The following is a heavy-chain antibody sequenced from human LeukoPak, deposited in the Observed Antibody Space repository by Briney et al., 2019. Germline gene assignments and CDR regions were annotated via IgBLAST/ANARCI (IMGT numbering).Heavy chain of an antibody. V-gene: IGHV3-21*01. Sequence: PGGSLTLSCAASGFTFSSYSMNWVRQAPGKGLEWVSSISSSSSYIYYAASRKGRFTIFRDLAKNSLYLQLNSLRAEDTALYYCASTSWDGSGSYYLGYWGQGTLVTVSS. CDR1: GFTFSSYS. D-gene: IGHD3-22*01. CDR3: ASTSWDGSGSYYLGY. CDR2: ISSSSSYI. J-gene: IGHJ4*01.